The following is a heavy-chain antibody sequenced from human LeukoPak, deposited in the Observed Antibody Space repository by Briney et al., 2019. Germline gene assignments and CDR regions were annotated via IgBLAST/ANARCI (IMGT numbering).Heavy chain of an antibody. CDR2: ISSSSSYI. CDR3: AQVVSRFLDY. D-gene: IGHD3-3*01. V-gene: IGHV3-21*04. CDR1: GFAFSSYS. Sequence: GGSLRLSCAASGFAFSSYSMNWVRQAPGKGLEWVSSISSSSSYIYYADSVKGRFTISRDNAKNSLYLQMNSLRAEDTAVYYCAQVVSRFLDYWGQGTLVAVSS. J-gene: IGHJ4*02.